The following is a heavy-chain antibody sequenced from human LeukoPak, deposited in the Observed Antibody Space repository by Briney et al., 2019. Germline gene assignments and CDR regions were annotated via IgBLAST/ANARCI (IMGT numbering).Heavy chain of an antibody. J-gene: IGHJ4*02. CDR2: NSGSGGRT. V-gene: IGHV3-23*01. Sequence: GRTLRLSCAASGFTFSNYAMNWVRQAPGMGLEWVSANSGSGGRTYYADSVKGRFTISRDNSKNTLDLQMNSLRAEGTAVYYCAKDRNLTAVTTTCALWGEGTLVCVSS. CDR1: GFTFSNYA. CDR3: AKDRNLTAVTTTCAL. D-gene: IGHD4-17*01.